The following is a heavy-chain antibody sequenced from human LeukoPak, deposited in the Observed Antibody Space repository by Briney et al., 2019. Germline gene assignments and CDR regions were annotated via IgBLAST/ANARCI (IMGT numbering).Heavy chain of an antibody. Sequence: GGSLRLSCAASGFTFSDYTMNWVRQAPGKGLEWVSSISSTSSYIYYADSVKGRFTISRDNAKTSLYLQMNSLRAEDTAVFYCAKGGARLHSYYFDYWGQGTLVTVSS. V-gene: IGHV3-21*01. CDR3: AKGGARLHSYYFDY. J-gene: IGHJ4*02. CDR1: GFTFSDYT. D-gene: IGHD1-26*01. CDR2: ISSTSSYI.